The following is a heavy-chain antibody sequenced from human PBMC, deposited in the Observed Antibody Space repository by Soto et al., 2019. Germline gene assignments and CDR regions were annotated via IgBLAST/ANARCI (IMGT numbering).Heavy chain of an antibody. CDR3: AREVQVHTPAFVY. CDR1: GGTFNTYA. Sequence: QVQLVQSGAEMKKPGSSVKVSCQSSGGTFNTYAMNWVRQAPGQGPEWMGDISPLFGAANYTPKFQGRVTITAGESTGTSYMQLSSLTSEDTAPYFCAREVQVHTPAFVYWGQGTLVTVSS. D-gene: IGHD3-10*01. CDR2: ISPLFGAA. J-gene: IGHJ4*02. V-gene: IGHV1-69*19.